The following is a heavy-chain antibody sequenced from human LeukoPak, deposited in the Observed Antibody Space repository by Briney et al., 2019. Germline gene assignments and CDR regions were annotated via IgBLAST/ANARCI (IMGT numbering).Heavy chain of an antibody. CDR2: ISGSGGST. D-gene: IGHD4-17*01. V-gene: IGHV3-23*01. CDR3: ARERVVYGDYADVGFDY. Sequence: PGGSLRLSCAASGFTFSSYAMSWVRQAPGKGLEWVSAISGSGGSTYYADSVKGRFTISRDNSKNTLYLQMNSLRAEDTAVYYCARERVVYGDYADVGFDYWGQGTLVTVSS. CDR1: GFTFSSYA. J-gene: IGHJ4*02.